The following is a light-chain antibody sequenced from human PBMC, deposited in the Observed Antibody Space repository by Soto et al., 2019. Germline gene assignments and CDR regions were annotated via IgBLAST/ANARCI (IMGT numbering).Light chain of an antibody. CDR2: EVT. CDR1: STDIGYYNY. Sequence: QSALTQPASVSGSPGQSITISCTGSSTDIGYYNYVSWYQQHPGKAPKVVIYEVTNRPSGVSDRFSGSRSGNTASLTISGLQAEDEADYYCSSYTGSNNVVFGGGTKLTVL. V-gene: IGLV2-14*01. CDR3: SSYTGSNNVV. J-gene: IGLJ2*01.